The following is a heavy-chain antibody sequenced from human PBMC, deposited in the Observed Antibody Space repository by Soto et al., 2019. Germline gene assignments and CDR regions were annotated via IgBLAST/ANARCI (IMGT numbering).Heavy chain of an antibody. D-gene: IGHD5-12*01. J-gene: IGHJ6*02. Sequence: SVKVSCKASGFTFTSSAVQWVRQARGQRLEWIGWIVVGSGNTNYAQKFQERVTITRDMSTSTAYMELSSLRSEDTAVYYCAAGENYGSDHYYHYVMDVWGQGTTVIVSS. V-gene: IGHV1-58*01. CDR3: AAGENYGSDHYYHYVMDV. CDR1: GFTFTSSA. CDR2: IVVGSGNT.